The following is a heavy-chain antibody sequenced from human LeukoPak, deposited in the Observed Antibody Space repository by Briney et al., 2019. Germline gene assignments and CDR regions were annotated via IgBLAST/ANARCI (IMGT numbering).Heavy chain of an antibody. CDR3: AKPFRLRELLGWSS. V-gene: IGHV3-23*01. CDR2: ISSSGGTT. CDR1: GFTFSSYA. J-gene: IGHJ5*02. D-gene: IGHD2-21*02. Sequence: GGSLRLSCSASGFTFSSYAMSWVRQAPGKGLQWVSGISSSGGTTYYADSVKGRFTVSTDNSNNTLYLQMSSLRVEDTAVYYCAKPFRLRELLGWSSWGKGTLVTVSS.